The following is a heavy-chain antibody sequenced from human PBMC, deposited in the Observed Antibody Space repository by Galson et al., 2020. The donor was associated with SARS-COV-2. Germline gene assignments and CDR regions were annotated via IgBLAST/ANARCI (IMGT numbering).Heavy chain of an antibody. J-gene: IGHJ5*02. D-gene: IGHD1-26*01. CDR1: GFTFSSYA. CDR2: ISYDGSNK. V-gene: IGHV3-30*04. CDR3: ARALSGSYWGWFDP. Sequence: GESLKISCAASGFTFSSYAMHWVRQAPGKGLEWVAVISYDGSNKYYADSVKGRFTISRDNSKNTLYLQMNSLRAEDTAVYYCARALSGSYWGWFDPWGQGTLVTVSS.